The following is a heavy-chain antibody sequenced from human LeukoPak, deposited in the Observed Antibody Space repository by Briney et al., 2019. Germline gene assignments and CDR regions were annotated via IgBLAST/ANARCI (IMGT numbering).Heavy chain of an antibody. V-gene: IGHV1-2*02. D-gene: IGHD1-1*01. J-gene: IGHJ4*02. CDR2: INPNSGGT. CDR3: ARGRGNWNDVSFDY. Sequence: ASVKVSCKASGYTFTGYHMHWVRQAPGQGLEWMGWINPNSGGTNYAQKFQGRVTMTRDTSISTAYMELSRLRSDDTAVYYCARGRGNWNDVSFDYWGQGTLVTVSS. CDR1: GYTFTGYH.